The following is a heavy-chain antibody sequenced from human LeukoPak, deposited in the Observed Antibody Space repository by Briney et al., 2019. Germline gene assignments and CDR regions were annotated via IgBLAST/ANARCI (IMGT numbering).Heavy chain of an antibody. CDR2: IRYDGSNK. CDR3: ATPPVLLWFGGPLEKESPEKKRNPSRDYYYGMDV. CDR1: GFTFSSYG. D-gene: IGHD3-10*01. J-gene: IGHJ6*02. V-gene: IGHV3-30*02. Sequence: PGGSLRLSCAASGFTFSSYGMHWVRQAPGKGLEWVAFIRYDGSNKYYADSVKGRFTISRDNSKNTLYLQMNSLRAEDTAVYYCATPPVLLWFGGPLEKESPEKKRNPSRDYYYGMDVWGQGTTVTVSS.